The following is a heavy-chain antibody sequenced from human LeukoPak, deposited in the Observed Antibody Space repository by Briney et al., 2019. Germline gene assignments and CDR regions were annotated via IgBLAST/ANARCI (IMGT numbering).Heavy chain of an antibody. CDR1: GFTCSSYA. J-gene: IGHJ4*02. CDR2: ISGSGGST. CDR3: AKDIGYFDWLFDY. Sequence: GGSLRLSCAASGFTCSSYAMSWVRQAPGKGLEWVSAISGSGGSTYYADSVKGRFTISRDNSKNTLYLQMNSLRAEDTAVYYCAKDIGYFDWLFDYWGQGTLVTVSS. D-gene: IGHD3-9*01. V-gene: IGHV3-23*01.